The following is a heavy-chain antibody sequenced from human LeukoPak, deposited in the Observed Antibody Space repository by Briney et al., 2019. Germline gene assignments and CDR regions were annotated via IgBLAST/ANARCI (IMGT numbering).Heavy chain of an antibody. V-gene: IGHV3-53*04. CDR2: IYSGGST. Sequence: GGSLRLSCAASGFTVSSNYMSWARQAPGKRLEWVSVIYSGGSTYYADSVKGRFTISRHNSKNTLYLQMNSLRAEDTAVYYCARFRSNYYGSGSYYRPYYYYGMDVWGQGTTVTVSS. CDR3: ARFRSNYYGSGSYYRPYYYYGMDV. CDR1: GFTVSSNY. J-gene: IGHJ6*02. D-gene: IGHD3-10*01.